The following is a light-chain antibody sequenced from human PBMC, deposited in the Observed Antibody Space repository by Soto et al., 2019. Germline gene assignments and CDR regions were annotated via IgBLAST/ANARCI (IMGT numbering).Light chain of an antibody. CDR3: CSYAGSTYV. V-gene: IGLV2-23*01. Sequence: QSALTQPASVSGSPGQSITISCTGTSSDVGSYNLVSWYQQHPGKAPKHMIYEGSKRPSGVSNRFSGSKSGNTASLTISVLQAEDEADYYCCSYAGSTYVFGTGTKLTVL. CDR1: SSDVGSYNL. J-gene: IGLJ1*01. CDR2: EGS.